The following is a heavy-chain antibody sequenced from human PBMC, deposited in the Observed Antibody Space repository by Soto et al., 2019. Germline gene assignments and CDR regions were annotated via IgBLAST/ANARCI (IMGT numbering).Heavy chain of an antibody. CDR2: ISGSGSNT. CDR3: AKGIPLGY. Sequence: EVQLLESGGGLVQPGGSLKLSCAASGFTFSSFTMSWVRQASGKGLEWVSGISGSGSNTYYADSVKGRFTLSRDNSKNTLYLQMNSLRAEDTAVYYCAKGIPLGYWGQGTLVTVSS. D-gene: IGHD2-21*01. CDR1: GFTFSSFT. J-gene: IGHJ4*02. V-gene: IGHV3-23*01.